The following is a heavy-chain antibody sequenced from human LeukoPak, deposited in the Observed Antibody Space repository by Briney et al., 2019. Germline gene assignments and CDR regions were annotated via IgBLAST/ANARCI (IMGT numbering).Heavy chain of an antibody. V-gene: IGHV4-34*01. CDR2: INHSGST. J-gene: IGHJ4*02. CDR3: AREGDCSGGSCYTWIDY. Sequence: PSETLSLTCAVYGGSFSGYYWSWIRQSPGKGLEWIGEINHSGSTNYNPSLKSRVTISVDTSKNQFSLKLSSVTAADTAVYYCAREGDCSGGSCYTWIDYWGQGTLVTVSS. CDR1: GGSFSGYY. D-gene: IGHD2-15*01.